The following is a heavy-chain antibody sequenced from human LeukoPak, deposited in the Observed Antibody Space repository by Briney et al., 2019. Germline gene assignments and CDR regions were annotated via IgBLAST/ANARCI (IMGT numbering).Heavy chain of an antibody. CDR2: IYHSGST. CDR3: ARDAVVPASLLDY. J-gene: IGHJ4*02. Sequence: SETLSLTCTVSGYSISSGYYWGWIRQPPGKGLEWIGSIYHSGSTYYNPSLKSRVTISVDTSKNQFPLKLSSVTAADTAVYYCARDAVVPASLLDYWGQGTLVTVSS. D-gene: IGHD2-2*01. CDR1: GYSISSGYY. V-gene: IGHV4-38-2*02.